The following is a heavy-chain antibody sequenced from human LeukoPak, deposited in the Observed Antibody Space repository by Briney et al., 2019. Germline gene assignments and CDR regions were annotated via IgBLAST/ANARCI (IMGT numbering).Heavy chain of an antibody. V-gene: IGHV4-34*01. J-gene: IGHJ4*02. CDR1: GGSFSGHY. CDR3: ARGYYDEVRGPADY. CDR2: STHSGST. D-gene: IGHD3-22*01. Sequence: SETLSLTCAVYGGSFSGHYWTWIRQPPGKGLEWIGESTHSGSTNYNPSLKSRVTILVDTSKNQFSLKLTSVTAADTAMYHCARGYYDEVRGPADYWGQGTLVTVSS.